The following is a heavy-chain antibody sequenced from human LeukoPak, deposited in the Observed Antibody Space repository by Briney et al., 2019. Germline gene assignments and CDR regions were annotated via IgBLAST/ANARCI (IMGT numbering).Heavy chain of an antibody. Sequence: GESLKISCKASGCSFTNSWIAWVRQMPGKGLEWMGIVFPGDSETRYSPSFQGQVTISVDKSISTAYLQWSRLNASDTAIYFCARQSLGRRAGYYYAPPDSWGQGTLVTVSS. CDR3: ARQSLGRRAGYYYAPPDS. D-gene: IGHD3-22*01. V-gene: IGHV5-51*01. CDR1: GCSFTNSW. CDR2: VFPGDSET. J-gene: IGHJ4*02.